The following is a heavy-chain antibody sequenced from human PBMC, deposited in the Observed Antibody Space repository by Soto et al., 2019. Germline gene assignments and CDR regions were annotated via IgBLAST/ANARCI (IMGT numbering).Heavy chain of an antibody. D-gene: IGHD4-17*01. CDR3: ARDQHYGDYASNFHAFDI. CDR2: IVPILGIA. V-gene: IGHV1-69*08. CDR1: GGTFSSYT. Sequence: QVQLVQSGAEVKKPGSSVKVSCKASGGTFSSYTISWVRQAPGQGLEWMGRIVPILGIANYAQKFQGRVTITADKSTRTAYMKLSSLRSEDMAVYYCARDQHYGDYASNFHAFDIWGQGTMVTVSS. J-gene: IGHJ3*02.